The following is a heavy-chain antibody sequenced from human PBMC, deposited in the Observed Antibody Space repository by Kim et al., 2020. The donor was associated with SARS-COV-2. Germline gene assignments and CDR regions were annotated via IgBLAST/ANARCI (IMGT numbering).Heavy chain of an antibody. CDR1: GGSFSGYY. CDR2: INHSGST. D-gene: IGHD1-26*01. Sequence: SETLSLTCAVYGGSFSGYYWSWIRQPPGKGLEWIGEINHSGSTNYNPSLKSRVTISVDTSKNQFSLKLSSVTATDTAVYYCARGPDRKYSGSLPPDYWGQGTLVTVSS. V-gene: IGHV4-34*01. CDR3: ARGPDRKYSGSLPPDY. J-gene: IGHJ4*02.